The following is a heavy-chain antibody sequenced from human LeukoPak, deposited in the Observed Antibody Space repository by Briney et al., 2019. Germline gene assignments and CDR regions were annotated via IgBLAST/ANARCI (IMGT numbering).Heavy chain of an antibody. Sequence: GGSLRLSCAASGFTFSDYDMHWVRQATGKGLEWVSAIGAAGDTYYTGSVKGRFTISRENAKNSLYLQMNSLRAGDTAVYYCARVAKERVGGVYYFGYWGQGTLVTVSS. CDR1: GFTFSDYD. J-gene: IGHJ4*02. V-gene: IGHV3-13*01. CDR3: ARVAKERVGGVYYFGY. D-gene: IGHD1-1*01. CDR2: IGAAGDT.